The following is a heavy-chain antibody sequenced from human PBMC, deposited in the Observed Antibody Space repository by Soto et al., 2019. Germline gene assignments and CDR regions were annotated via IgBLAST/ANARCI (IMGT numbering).Heavy chain of an antibody. CDR1: GGSISSYY. CDR2: IYYSGST. Sequence: SETLSLTCTVSGGSISSYYWSWTRQPPGKGLEWIGYIYYSGSTNYNPSLKSRVTISVDTSKNQFSLKLSSVTAADTAVYYCARVSYYGSGILWFDPWGQGTLVTVSS. J-gene: IGHJ5*02. V-gene: IGHV4-59*01. D-gene: IGHD3-10*01. CDR3: ARVSYYGSGILWFDP.